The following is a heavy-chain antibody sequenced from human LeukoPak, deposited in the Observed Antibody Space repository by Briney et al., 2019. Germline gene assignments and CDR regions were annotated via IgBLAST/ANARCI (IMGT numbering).Heavy chain of an antibody. CDR1: GGSFSLYH. D-gene: IGHD6-25*01. CDR2: VNRWGST. Sequence: PSETLSLTCAVYGGSFSLYHWSWIRQSPGKGLEWIGEVNRWGSTNYNPSLESRVTISVDRSKNQFSLNLRSLTAADTAVYYCATDSQSSVYYFWGQGARSPSPQ. J-gene: IGHJ4*02. V-gene: IGHV4-34*01. CDR3: ATDSQSSVYYF.